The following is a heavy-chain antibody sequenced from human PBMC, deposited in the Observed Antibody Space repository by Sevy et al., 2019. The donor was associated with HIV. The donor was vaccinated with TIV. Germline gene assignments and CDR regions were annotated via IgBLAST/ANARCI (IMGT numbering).Heavy chain of an antibody. J-gene: IGHJ4*02. CDR3: VRAIKKPDSY. CDR1: GFTFSRYW. V-gene: IGHV3-7*04. D-gene: IGHD3-22*01. CDR2: INEDGSVK. Sequence: GGSLRLSCEGSGFTFSRYWMNWVRQAPGKGLEWVANINEDGSVKYYVDSVKGRFTISRDNAKNSVYLQMNSLRAEDTVLYYCVRAIKKPDSYWGQGTLVTVSS.